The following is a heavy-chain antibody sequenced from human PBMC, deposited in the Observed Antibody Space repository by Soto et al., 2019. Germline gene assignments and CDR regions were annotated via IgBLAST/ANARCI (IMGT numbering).Heavy chain of an antibody. J-gene: IGHJ4*02. CDR2: ISLYHHST. D-gene: IGHD2-21*02. Sequence: QAQLVQSGAEVKKPGASVRVSCKTSGYPFTDYFIHWVRQAPGQGLEWTGIISLYHHSTSYAQRFPGRLNVTADTSTTTVYMDLSSLTSEDSAVYWCARELYSCGGDCPYYMDYWGQGTLVTVSS. V-gene: IGHV1-46*01. CDR3: ARELYSCGGDCPYYMDY. CDR1: GYPFTDYF.